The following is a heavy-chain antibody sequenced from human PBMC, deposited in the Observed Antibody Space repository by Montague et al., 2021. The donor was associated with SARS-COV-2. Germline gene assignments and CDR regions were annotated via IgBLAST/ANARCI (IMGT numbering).Heavy chain of an antibody. Sequence: SETLSLTCAVYGGSFSGYCWSWIRQPPGKGLEWIGEINHSGSTNYNPSLKSRVTISVDTSKNQFSLKLSSVTAADTAVYYGARVRYYGSGTSLGMDVWGQGTTVTVSS. CDR2: INHSGST. D-gene: IGHD3-10*01. J-gene: IGHJ6*02. CDR3: ARVRYYGSGTSLGMDV. V-gene: IGHV4-34*01. CDR1: GGSFSGYC.